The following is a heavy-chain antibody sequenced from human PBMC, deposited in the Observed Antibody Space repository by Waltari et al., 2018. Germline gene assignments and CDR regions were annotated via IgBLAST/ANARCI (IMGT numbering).Heavy chain of an antibody. CDR1: GDSVTSRSSF. J-gene: IGHJ3*02. V-gene: IGHV4-39*07. Sequence: QLQLQESGPGLVKPSETLSLTCSVSGDSVTSRSSFWGWIRQPPGRGLEWIATFSNSGTAYYNPSLKSRVTASVEASKNKFSLKLTSVTAADTAVYYCTRYPYGNSDFGWVAFDTWGQGTMVTVSS. CDR2: FSNSGTA. D-gene: IGHD4-17*01. CDR3: TRYPYGNSDFGWVAFDT.